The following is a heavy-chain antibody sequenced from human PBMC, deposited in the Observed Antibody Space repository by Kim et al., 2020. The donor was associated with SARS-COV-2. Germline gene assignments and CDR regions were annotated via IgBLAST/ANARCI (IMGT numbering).Heavy chain of an antibody. CDR2: VSGSGDKT. D-gene: IGHD3-3*01. V-gene: IGHV3-23*01. CDR1: GVAFSNYA. J-gene: IGHJ4*02. CDR3: ALKGSFGSGY. Sequence: GSLRLSCAASGVAFSNYAMSWVRQAPGKGLEWVSAVSGSGDKTYYADSVKGRFSISRDNSKSTLYLHMNSLRAADTAIYYCALKGSFGSGYGGQGTLVTVSS.